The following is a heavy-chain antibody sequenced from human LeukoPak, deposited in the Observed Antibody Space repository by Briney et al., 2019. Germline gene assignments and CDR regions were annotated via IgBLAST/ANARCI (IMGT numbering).Heavy chain of an antibody. CDR2: ISYDGSNK. CDR3: ARGPTMYSSSWYPNSYYFDY. V-gene: IGHV3-30-3*01. Sequence: PGGSLRLSCAASGFTFSSYAMHWVRQAPGKGLEWVAVISYDGSNKYYADSVKGRFTISRDNSKNTLYLQMNSLRAEDTAVYYCARGPTMYSSSWYPNSYYFDYWGQGTLVTVSS. J-gene: IGHJ4*02. D-gene: IGHD6-13*01. CDR1: GFTFSSYA.